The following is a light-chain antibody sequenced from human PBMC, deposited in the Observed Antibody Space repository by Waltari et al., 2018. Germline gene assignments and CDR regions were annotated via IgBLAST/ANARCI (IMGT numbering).Light chain of an antibody. V-gene: IGLV1-51*02. J-gene: IGLJ7*01. CDR2: ENT. CDR3: GTWDSSLSGAV. Sequence: QSVLPQPPSVSAAPGPRATISSSCGRSKIRHRYVSSYRQFPGTAPTLLIYENTERPSGIPGRFSGSKSGTSATLDITGLQAGDEADYYCGTWDSSLSGAVFGGGTHLTVL. CDR1: RSKIRHRY.